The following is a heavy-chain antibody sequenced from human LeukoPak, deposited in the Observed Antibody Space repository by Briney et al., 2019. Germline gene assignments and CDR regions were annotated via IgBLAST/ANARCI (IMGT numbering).Heavy chain of an antibody. V-gene: IGHV3-7*01. J-gene: IGHJ4*02. CDR2: IQKDGSEK. CDR1: GFTFSNHW. CDR3: VRLWDNSGFFGY. Sequence: GGSLTLSCVASGFTFSNHWMSWVRQAPGKGLEWGANIQKDGSEKHYVASVEGRFTSCRDNAENFLFLQLNTLRADDTAVYYCVRLWDNSGFFGYWGQGALVTVSS. D-gene: IGHD3-22*01.